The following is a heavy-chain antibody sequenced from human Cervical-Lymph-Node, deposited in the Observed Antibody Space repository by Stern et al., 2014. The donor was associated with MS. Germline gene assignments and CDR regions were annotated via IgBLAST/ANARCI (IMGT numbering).Heavy chain of an antibody. CDR1: GYTFTGYY. Sequence: DQLVESGAEVKKPGASVKVSCKASGYTFTGYYMHWVRQAPGQGLEWMGWINPNSGGTNYAQKFQGWVTMTRDTSISTAYMELSRLRSDDTAVYYCARASRSSSWPLDYWGQGTLVTVSS. J-gene: IGHJ4*02. V-gene: IGHV1-2*04. CDR2: INPNSGGT. D-gene: IGHD6-13*01. CDR3: ARASRSSSWPLDY.